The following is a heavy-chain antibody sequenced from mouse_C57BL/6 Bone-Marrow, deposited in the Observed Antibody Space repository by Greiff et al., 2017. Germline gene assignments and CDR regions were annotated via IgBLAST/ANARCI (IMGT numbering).Heavy chain of an antibody. Sequence: VQLQQPGAELVKPGASVRLSCKASGYTFTSYWMHWVKQRPGQGLEWIGMIHPNSGSTNYNEKFKSKATLTVDKSSSTAYMQLSSLTSEDSAVXYCASPYDYDLAWFAYWGQGTLVTVSA. CDR3: ASPYDYDLAWFAY. CDR2: IHPNSGST. D-gene: IGHD2-4*01. J-gene: IGHJ3*01. V-gene: IGHV1-64*01. CDR1: GYTFTSYW.